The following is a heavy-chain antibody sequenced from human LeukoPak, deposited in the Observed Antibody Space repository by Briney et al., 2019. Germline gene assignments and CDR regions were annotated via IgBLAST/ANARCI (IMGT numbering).Heavy chain of an antibody. J-gene: IGHJ4*02. D-gene: IGHD3-3*01. Sequence: PSETLSLTCTVSGGSIGSFYWSWIRQPPGKGLDWIGYIYYSGSTNYNPSLKSRVTISVDTSKNQFSLKLSSVTAADTAVYYCARGVYDFWSGSGVYYFDYWGQGTLVTVSS. V-gene: IGHV4-59*01. CDR1: GGSIGSFY. CDR3: ARGVYDFWSGSGVYYFDY. CDR2: IYYSGST.